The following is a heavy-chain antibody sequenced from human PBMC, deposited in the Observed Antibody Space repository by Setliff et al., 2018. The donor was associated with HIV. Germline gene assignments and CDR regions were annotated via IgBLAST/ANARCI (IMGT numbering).Heavy chain of an antibody. J-gene: IGHJ5*02. CDR1: GGSINDYY. CDR3: ARLRGGGTSLIDL. CDR2: IYYTGST. Sequence: SETLSLTCTVSGGSINDYYWTWIRQPPGKGLEWIGYIYYTGSTNYNPSLKSRITISVDTSKSKFSLKVISVTAADTAFYYCARLRGGGTSLIDLWGQGTLVTVSS. V-gene: IGHV4-59*01. D-gene: IGHD3-16*01.